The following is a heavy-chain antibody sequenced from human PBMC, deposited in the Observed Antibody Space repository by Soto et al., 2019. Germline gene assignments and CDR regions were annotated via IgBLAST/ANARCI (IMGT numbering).Heavy chain of an antibody. CDR2: IIPILGIA. CDR3: ANLATADTLDY. CDR1: GGTFSSY. Sequence: QVQLVQSGAEVKKPGSSVKVSCKASGGTFSSYISWVRQAPGQGLEWMGRIIPILGIANYAQKFQGKVTITADKSTSTAYMELGSLRSEDTAVYYCANLATADTLDYWGQGTLVTVSS. D-gene: IGHD6-13*01. J-gene: IGHJ4*02. V-gene: IGHV1-69*02.